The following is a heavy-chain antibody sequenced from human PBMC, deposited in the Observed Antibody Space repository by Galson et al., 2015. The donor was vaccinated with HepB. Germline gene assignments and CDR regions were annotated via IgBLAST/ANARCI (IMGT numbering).Heavy chain of an antibody. D-gene: IGHD3-22*01. CDR3: ARRFITTEYYTE. CDR1: GYSFTDYW. CDR2: IYPGDSDT. J-gene: IGHJ4*02. Sequence: QSGAEVKEPGESLKISCKGSGYSFTDYWIGWVRQVPGKGLEWMGIIYPGDSDTRYSPSFQGQVTISADKSMSTAYLQWSSLKTSDSAIYYCARRFITTEYYTEWGQGTLVIVSS. V-gene: IGHV5-51*01.